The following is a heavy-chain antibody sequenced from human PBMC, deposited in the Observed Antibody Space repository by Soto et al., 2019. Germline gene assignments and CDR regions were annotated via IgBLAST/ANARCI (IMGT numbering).Heavy chain of an antibody. CDR3: ARRTRSLGPVDY. J-gene: IGHJ4*02. V-gene: IGHV4-59*02. Sequence: QVQLQESGPGLVKPSEPLSLTCSVSGGSVNNYYWNWIRQPPGKGLEWIGHMYFSGSTNYNPSLKSRVTMSVDTSKNQFALQLRSVTSADTAGYYCARRTRSLGPVDYWGQGTLLTVSS. CDR1: GGSVNNYY. CDR2: MYFSGST. D-gene: IGHD4-17*01.